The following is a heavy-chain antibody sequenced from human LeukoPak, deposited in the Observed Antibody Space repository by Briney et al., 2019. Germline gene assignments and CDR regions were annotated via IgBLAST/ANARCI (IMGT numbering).Heavy chain of an antibody. CDR3: ARDLTVTGVY. CDR2: INHSGST. V-gene: IGHV4-34*01. D-gene: IGHD4-17*01. J-gene: IGHJ4*02. CDR1: GGSFSGYY. Sequence: SETLSLTCAVYGGSFSGYYWSWIRQPPGKGLEWIGEINHSGSTNYNPSLKSRVTISVDTSKNQFSLKLSSVTAADTAVYYCARDLTVTGVYWGQGTLVTVSS.